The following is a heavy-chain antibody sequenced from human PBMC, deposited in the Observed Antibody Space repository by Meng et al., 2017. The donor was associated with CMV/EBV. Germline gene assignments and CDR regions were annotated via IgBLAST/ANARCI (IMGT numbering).Heavy chain of an antibody. CDR2: IYYSGST. Sequence: SETLSLTCTVSGGSISSYYWSWIRQPPGKGLEWIGYIYYSGSTNYNPSLKSRVTISVDTSKNQFSLKLSSVTAADTAVYYCARDPGGFDCSSTSCYSLKWGQGTLVTVSS. D-gene: IGHD2-2*02. CDR3: ARDPGGFDCSSTSCYSLK. J-gene: IGHJ4*02. V-gene: IGHV4-59*01. CDR1: GGSISSYY.